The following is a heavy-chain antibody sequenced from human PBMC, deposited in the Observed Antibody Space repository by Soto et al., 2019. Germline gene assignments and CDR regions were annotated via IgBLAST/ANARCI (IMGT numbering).Heavy chain of an antibody. D-gene: IGHD6-13*01. Sequence: EVQLLESGGGLVQPGGSLRLSCAASGFTFSSYAMSWVRQAPGKGPEWVSAISDSGGRTYYADSVKGRFTISRDNSKTTLYLQLNSLRAEDAAVYYCARAPRSSWWPFDYWGQGTLVTVSS. CDR3: ARAPRSSWWPFDY. V-gene: IGHV3-23*01. CDR1: GFTFSSYA. CDR2: ISDSGGRT. J-gene: IGHJ4*02.